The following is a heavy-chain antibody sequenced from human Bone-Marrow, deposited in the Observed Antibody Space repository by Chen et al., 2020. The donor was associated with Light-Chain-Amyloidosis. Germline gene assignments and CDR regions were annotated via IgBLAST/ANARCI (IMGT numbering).Heavy chain of an antibody. CDR3: XXXXXXXERGGQHY. CDR1: A. V-gene: IGHV3-23*01. CDR2: ISRTGRNT. D-gene: IGHD1-1*01. J-gene: IGHJ4*02. Sequence: AMSWVRQAPGKGLEWVSVISRTGRNTYYADSLKGRFTISRDNXXNTXXXXXXXXXXXXXXXXXXXXXXXXXERGGQHYWGQGTLVTVSS.